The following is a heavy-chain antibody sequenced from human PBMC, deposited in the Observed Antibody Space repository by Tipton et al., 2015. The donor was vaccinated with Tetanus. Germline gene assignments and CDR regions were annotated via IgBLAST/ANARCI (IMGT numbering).Heavy chain of an antibody. J-gene: IGHJ5*02. V-gene: IGHV3-23*01. CDR1: GFTFSLFA. CDR3: AKGLLGYCIDGVCHNWFDP. CDR2: ISGSGDRT. D-gene: IGHD2-8*01. Sequence: GSLRLSCAASGFTFSLFAMRWVRQAPGKGLVWVSTISGSGDRTYYADSVKGRVTISRDNSKNTLYLQMNSLRAEDTAVYYCAKGLLGYCIDGVCHNWFDPWGQGALVTVSS.